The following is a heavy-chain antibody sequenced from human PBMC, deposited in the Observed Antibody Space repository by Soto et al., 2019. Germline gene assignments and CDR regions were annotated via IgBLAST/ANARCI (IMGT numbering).Heavy chain of an antibody. CDR3: ARAIRYFYWRHIHYFDY. CDR1: GFTFSDYY. J-gene: IGHJ4*02. CDR2: ISSSSSYT. D-gene: IGHD3-9*01. Sequence: PGGSLRLSCAASGFTFSDYYMSWIRQAPGKGLEWVSYISSSSSYTNYADSVKGRFTISRDNAKNSLYLQMNSLRAEDTAVYYCARAIRYFYWRHIHYFDYWGQGTLVTVSS. V-gene: IGHV3-11*05.